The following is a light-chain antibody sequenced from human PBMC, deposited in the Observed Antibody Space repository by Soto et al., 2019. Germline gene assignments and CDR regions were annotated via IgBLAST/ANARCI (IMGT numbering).Light chain of an antibody. CDR1: SSDGGGYNY. Sequence: QSVLTQPPSASGSPGQSVTISCTGTSSDGGGYNYVSWYQQHPGKAPKLLISEVSKRPSGVPDRFSGSKSGNAASLTVSGLQAEDEADYYCSSYAGAFYVFGTGTKVTVL. V-gene: IGLV2-8*01. CDR2: EVS. CDR3: SSYAGAFYV. J-gene: IGLJ1*01.